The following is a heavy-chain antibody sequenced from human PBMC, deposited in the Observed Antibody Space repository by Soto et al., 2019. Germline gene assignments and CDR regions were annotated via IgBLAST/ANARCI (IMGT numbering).Heavy chain of an antibody. J-gene: IGHJ6*02. Sequence: QVQLVQSGAELKKTGSSVKVSCRASGDTFSSYAVNWVRQAPGRGLEWMGRIITVLGTTDYAQNFKGRLTITAEKSTKTVYMELSSLRSEDTDVYYCARRRYCGYDCYHKHYYGMDFWGQGTTVTVAS. CDR1: GDTFSSYA. CDR3: ARRRYCGYDCYHKHYYGMDF. CDR2: IITVLGTT. V-gene: IGHV1-69*08. D-gene: IGHD2-21*01.